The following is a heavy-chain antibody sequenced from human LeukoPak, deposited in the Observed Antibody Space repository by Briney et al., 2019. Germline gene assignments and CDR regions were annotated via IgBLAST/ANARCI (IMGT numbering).Heavy chain of an antibody. Sequence: SVKVSCKASGGTFSSYAISWVRQAPGQGLEWMGGIIPIFGTANYAQKFQGRVTITTDESTSTAYMELSSLRSEDTAVYYCARRDNTAMAPFDYWGREPWSPSPQ. D-gene: IGHD5-18*01. CDR2: IIPIFGTA. V-gene: IGHV1-69*05. CDR1: GGTFSSYA. J-gene: IGHJ4*02. CDR3: ARRDNTAMAPFDY.